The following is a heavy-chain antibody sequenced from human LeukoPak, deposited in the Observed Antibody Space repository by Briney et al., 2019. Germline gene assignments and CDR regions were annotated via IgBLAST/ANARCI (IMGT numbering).Heavy chain of an antibody. CDR2: IYTSGST. CDR1: GGSISSYY. CDR3: AREGYYGSGSYYRPFDY. D-gene: IGHD3-10*01. V-gene: IGHV4-4*07. Sequence: SETLSLTCTVSGGSISSYYWSWIRQPAGKGLEWIGRIYTSGSTNYNPSLKSRVTMSVDTSRNQFSLKLSSVTAADTAVYYCAREGYYGSGSYYRPFDYWGQGTLVTVSS. J-gene: IGHJ4*02.